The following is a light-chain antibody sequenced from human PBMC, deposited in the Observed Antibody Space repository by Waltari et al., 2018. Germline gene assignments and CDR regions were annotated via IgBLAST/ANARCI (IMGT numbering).Light chain of an antibody. CDR2: GAS. CDR3: QQYGSSTTT. J-gene: IGKJ3*01. Sequence: EIVLTQSPGTLSLSPGARATLYCRASQRVSSSYLAWHQQKPGQAPRLLIYGASSRATGIPDRFSGSGSATAFTLTISRLEPDDFAVYYGQQYGSSTTTCGPGTKVDIK. CDR1: QRVSSSY. V-gene: IGKV3-20*01.